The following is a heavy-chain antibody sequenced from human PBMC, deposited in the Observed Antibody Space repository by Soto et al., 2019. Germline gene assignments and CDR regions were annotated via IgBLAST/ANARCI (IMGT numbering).Heavy chain of an antibody. Sequence: QVQLVESGGGVVQPGRSLRLSCAASGFTFSSYAMHWVRQAPGKGLEWVAVISYDGSNKYYADSVKGRFTISRDNSENTLYLQMSGLRVEDTAVYYCARSELVQDYFDYWGQGTLVTVSS. V-gene: IGHV3-30-3*01. J-gene: IGHJ4*02. CDR2: ISYDGSNK. D-gene: IGHD6-13*01. CDR3: ARSELVQDYFDY. CDR1: GFTFSSYA.